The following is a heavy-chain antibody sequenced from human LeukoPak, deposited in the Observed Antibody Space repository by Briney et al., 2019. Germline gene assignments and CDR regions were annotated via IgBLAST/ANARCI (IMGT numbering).Heavy chain of an antibody. D-gene: IGHD3-3*01. Sequence: GGALRLSCAASGFTFTNYWMSWVRQAPGKVLELVANIKQDRSEKYYVDSVKGRFTIPRDNAKNSLYLQMNSLRAEDTAVYYCARLREIPVFGVVTKSTSYFDYWGQGTLVTVSS. CDR3: ARLREIPVFGVVTKSTSYFDY. CDR2: IKQDRSEK. J-gene: IGHJ4*02. CDR1: GFTFTNYW. V-gene: IGHV3-7*01.